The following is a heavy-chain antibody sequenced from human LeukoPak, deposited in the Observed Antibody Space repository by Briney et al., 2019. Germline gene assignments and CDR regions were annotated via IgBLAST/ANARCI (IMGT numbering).Heavy chain of an antibody. CDR1: GGTFSSYA. D-gene: IGHD5-18*01. J-gene: IGHJ1*01. V-gene: IGHV1-18*01. CDR2: INVYNGNT. Sequence: ASVKVSCKASGGTFSSYAISWVRQAPGQGLEWMGGINVYNGNTIYAQKLQGRVTMTTDTSTSTAYMELRSLRSDDTAVYYCARLAGTDMIGYFQDWGQGTLVTVSS. CDR3: ARLAGTDMIGYFQD.